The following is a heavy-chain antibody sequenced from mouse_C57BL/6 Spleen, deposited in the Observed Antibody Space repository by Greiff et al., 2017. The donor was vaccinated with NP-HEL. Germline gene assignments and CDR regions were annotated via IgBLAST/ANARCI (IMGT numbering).Heavy chain of an antibody. J-gene: IGHJ1*03. D-gene: IGHD2-1*01. CDR2: ISYDGSN. Sequence: VQLKESGPGLVKPSQSLSLTCSVTGYSITSGYYWNWIRQFPGNKLEWMGYISYDGSNNYNPSLKNRISITRDTSKNQFFLKLNSVTTEDTATYYCAREGYYGLWYFDVWGTGTTVTVSS. CDR3: AREGYYGLWYFDV. V-gene: IGHV3-6*01. CDR1: GYSITSGYY.